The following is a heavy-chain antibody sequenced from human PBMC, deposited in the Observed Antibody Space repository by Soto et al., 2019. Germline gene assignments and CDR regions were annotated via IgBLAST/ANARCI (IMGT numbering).Heavy chain of an antibody. CDR3: VKQRADFGSGSDTFFLDN. V-gene: IGHV3-30*18. Sequence: QVQLVESGGGVVQPGRSLRLSCAASGFTFSSYGIHWVRQAPGKGLEWVALISYDGTDKYYADSVKGRFTISRDNSKNTLYLQMSSLGPEDTAVYYCVKQRADFGSGSDTFFLDNWGRGTLVTVSS. CDR1: GFTFSSYG. J-gene: IGHJ4*02. CDR2: ISYDGTDK. D-gene: IGHD3-10*01.